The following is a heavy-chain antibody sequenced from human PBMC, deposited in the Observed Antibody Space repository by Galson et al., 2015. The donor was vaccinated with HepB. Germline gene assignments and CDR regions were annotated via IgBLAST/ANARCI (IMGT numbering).Heavy chain of an antibody. CDR1: GGTFSSYT. Sequence: SVKVSCKASGGTFSSYTISWVRQAPGQGLEWMGRIIPILGIANYAQKFQGRVTITADKSTSTAYMELSSLRSEDTAVYYCARYLDVDTAMKSEYFQHWGQGTLVTVSS. CDR2: IIPILGIA. V-gene: IGHV1-69*02. D-gene: IGHD5-18*01. J-gene: IGHJ1*01. CDR3: ARYLDVDTAMKSEYFQH.